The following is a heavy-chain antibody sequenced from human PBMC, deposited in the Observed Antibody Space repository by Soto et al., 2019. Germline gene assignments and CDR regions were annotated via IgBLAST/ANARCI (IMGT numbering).Heavy chain of an antibody. CDR1: GFSISNAW. J-gene: IGHJ4*02. CDR3: AKDRNRNPY. Sequence: GGSLRLSCAASGFSISNAWMHWVRQAPGKGLEWVANINQDGSEKYYVDSVKGRFTISRDNAKNSVSLQMNSLRVEDTAVYYCAKDRNRNPYWGQGTLVTVSS. CDR2: INQDGSEK. D-gene: IGHD1-1*01. V-gene: IGHV3-7*03.